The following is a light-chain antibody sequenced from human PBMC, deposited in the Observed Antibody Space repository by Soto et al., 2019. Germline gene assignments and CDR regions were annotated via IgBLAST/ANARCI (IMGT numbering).Light chain of an antibody. J-gene: IGKJ1*01. CDR2: KAS. CDR1: QSISAW. V-gene: IGKV1-5*03. CDR3: QHYNSYPEA. Sequence: DIQKTQSPSTLSATAGARVTITCRASQSISAWLAWYQQKTGKAPKLMIYKASTLKSGVPSRFSGSVSGTEFTLTISRLQPDDCATYDGQHYNSYPEAFGPETKV.